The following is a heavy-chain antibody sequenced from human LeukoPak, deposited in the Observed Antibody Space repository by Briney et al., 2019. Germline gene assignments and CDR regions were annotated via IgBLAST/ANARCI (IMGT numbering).Heavy chain of an antibody. D-gene: IGHD6-13*01. V-gene: IGHV3-30*18. CDR1: GFTFSSYG. CDR3: AKDDFGYSSSWGFDY. CDR2: ISYDGSNK. J-gene: IGHJ4*02. Sequence: GGSLRLSCAASGFTFSSYGMHWVRQAPGKGLEWVAVISYDGSNKYYADSVKGRFTISRDNSRNTLYLQMNSLRAEDTAVYYCAKDDFGYSSSWGFDYWGQGTLVTVSS.